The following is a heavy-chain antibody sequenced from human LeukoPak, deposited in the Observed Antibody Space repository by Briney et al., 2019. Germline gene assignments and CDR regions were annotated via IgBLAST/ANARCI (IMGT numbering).Heavy chain of an antibody. CDR2: IYYSGST. D-gene: IGHD3-3*01. J-gene: IGHJ6*02. V-gene: IGHV4-59*01. CDR3: ARDRKASYDFWSGYYIGGYYYYGMDV. CDR1: GGSISSYY. Sequence: SETLSLTCTVSGGSISSYYWSWIRQPPGKGLEWIGYIYYSGSTNYNPSLKSRVTISVDTSKNQFSLKLSSVTAADTAVYHCARDRKASYDFWSGYYIGGYYYYGMDVWGQGTTVTVSS.